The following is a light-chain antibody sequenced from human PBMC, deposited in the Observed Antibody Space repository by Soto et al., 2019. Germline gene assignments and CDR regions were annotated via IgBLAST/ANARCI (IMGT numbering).Light chain of an antibody. V-gene: IGLV1-44*01. CDR2: GVN. CDR1: GSSIGTNT. CDR3: AAWDGSLNNVL. J-gene: IGLJ2*01. Sequence: QSVLTQPPSASGTPGQRFTISCSGSGSSIGTNTVNWYRQLPGTAPKLLIYGVNQRPSGVPDRFSGSKSGTSASLAISGLQSEDEAEYYCAAWDGSLNNVLFGGWTKLTVL.